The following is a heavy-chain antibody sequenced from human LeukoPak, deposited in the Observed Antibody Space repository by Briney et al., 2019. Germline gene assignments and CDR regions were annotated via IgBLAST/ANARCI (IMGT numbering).Heavy chain of an antibody. V-gene: IGHV3-30*02. CDR2: IRYDGSNK. J-gene: IGHJ6*03. CDR3: AKANVAATDYYYYYMDV. D-gene: IGHD6-13*01. CDR1: GFTFSSYG. Sequence: GGSLRLSCAASGFTFSSYGMHWVRQAPGKGLEWVAFIRYDGSNKYYADSVKGRFTISRDNSKNTVYLQMNSLRGEDTAVYYCAKANVAATDYYYYYMDVWGKGTTVTVSS.